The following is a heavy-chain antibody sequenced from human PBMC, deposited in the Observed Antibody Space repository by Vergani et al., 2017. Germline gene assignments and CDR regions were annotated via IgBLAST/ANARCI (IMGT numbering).Heavy chain of an antibody. J-gene: IGHJ4*02. CDR1: GFTFSSHW. CDR2: ISGDGDMT. V-gene: IGHV3-74*02. Sequence: VQLVESGGGVVQPGRSLRLSCAASGFTFSSHWMHWVRQPPGKGLVWVSRISGDGDMTKYADSVQGRFTISRDNTKNTLFLQMNSLRADDTAVYYCSTGTTEPYWGQGTLVTVSS. D-gene: IGHD4-17*01. CDR3: STGTTEPY.